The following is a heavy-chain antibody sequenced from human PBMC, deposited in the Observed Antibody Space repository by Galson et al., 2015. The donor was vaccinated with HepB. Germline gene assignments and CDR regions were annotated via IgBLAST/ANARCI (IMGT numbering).Heavy chain of an antibody. CDR3: ARVADSDYGDHAHFDY. D-gene: IGHD4-17*01. CDR1: GFPFSDYY. Sequence: LRLSCAASGFPFSDYYMSWIRQAPGKGLEWLAYVSSNTIYTNYADSVKGRFTVSRDNVKNSISLQMNRLSVEDTAMYYCARVADSDYGDHAHFDYWGQGTLVTVSS. CDR2: VSSNTIYT. V-gene: IGHV3-11*06. J-gene: IGHJ4*02.